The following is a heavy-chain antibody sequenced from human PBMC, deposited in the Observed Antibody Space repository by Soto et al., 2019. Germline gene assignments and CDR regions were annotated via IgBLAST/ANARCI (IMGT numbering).Heavy chain of an antibody. CDR1: GFTFSSYA. D-gene: IGHD2-2*01. CDR3: AKTVSTTWAFDY. Sequence: GGSLRLSSAASGFTFSSYAMSWVRQAPGKGLEWASAITGSDGNTYYADSVKGRFTISRDNSKNTLYLQMNSLRADDTAVYYCAKTVSTTWAFDYWGQGTLVTVSS. CDR2: ITGSDGNT. V-gene: IGHV3-23*01. J-gene: IGHJ4*02.